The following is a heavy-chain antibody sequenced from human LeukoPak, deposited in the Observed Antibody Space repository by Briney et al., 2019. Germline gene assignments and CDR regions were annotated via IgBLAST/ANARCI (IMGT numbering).Heavy chain of an antibody. V-gene: IGHV3-23*01. D-gene: IGHD3-10*01. CDR1: GFTFSSYG. CDR2: ISGSGGST. J-gene: IGHJ5*02. CDR3: ARERLAMVRGVIPKEAWGWFDP. Sequence: PGGSLRLSCAASGFTFSSYGMSWVRQAPGKGLEWVSTISGSGGSTYYADSVKGRFTISRDNSKNTLYLQMNSLRTEDTAVYYCARERLAMVRGVIPKEAWGWFDPWGQGTLVTVSS.